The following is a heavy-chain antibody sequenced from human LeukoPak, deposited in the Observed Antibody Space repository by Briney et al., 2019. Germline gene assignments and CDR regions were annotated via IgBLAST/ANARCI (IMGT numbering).Heavy chain of an antibody. D-gene: IGHD3-3*01. J-gene: IGHJ3*02. Sequence: PGGSLRLSCAASGFTVSSNYMSWVRQAPGKGLEWVSVIYSGGSTYYADSVKGRFTISRDNSKNTLYLQMNSLRAEDTAVYYCARFRLLRFLEWRVAPHAFDIWGQGTMVTVSS. CDR2: IYSGGST. CDR3: ARFRLLRFLEWRVAPHAFDI. CDR1: GFTVSSNY. V-gene: IGHV3-53*01.